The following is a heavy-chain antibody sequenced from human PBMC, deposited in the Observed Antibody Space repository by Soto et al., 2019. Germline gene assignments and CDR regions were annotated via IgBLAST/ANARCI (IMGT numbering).Heavy chain of an antibody. CDR2: IHPSGGGT. Sequence: QVQLVQSGAEVRKPGASVKVSCKPSGYTFNTYYLHWLRQAPGQALEWMGVIHPSGGGTTYAQKFLGRVTVTRDTSTTTVFMELSSLRSDATAVYYCARGGNIAVVTASFDNWGQGTLVTVSS. CDR3: ARGGNIAVVTASFDN. V-gene: IGHV1-46*02. J-gene: IGHJ4*02. CDR1: GYTFNTYY. D-gene: IGHD2-21*02.